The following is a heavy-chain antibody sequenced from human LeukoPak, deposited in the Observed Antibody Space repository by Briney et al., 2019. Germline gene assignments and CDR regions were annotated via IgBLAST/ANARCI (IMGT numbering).Heavy chain of an antibody. CDR3: AKGVGYCSGGSCQQFDY. J-gene: IGHJ4*02. CDR1: GFTVSSNS. V-gene: IGHV3-30*04. D-gene: IGHD2-15*01. CDR2: ISYDGSNK. Sequence: GGSLRLSCTVSGFTVSSNSMSWVRQAPGKGLEWVAVISYDGSNKYYADSVKGRFTISRDNSKNTLYLQMNSLRAEDTAVYYCAKGVGYCSGGSCQQFDYWGQGTLVTVSS.